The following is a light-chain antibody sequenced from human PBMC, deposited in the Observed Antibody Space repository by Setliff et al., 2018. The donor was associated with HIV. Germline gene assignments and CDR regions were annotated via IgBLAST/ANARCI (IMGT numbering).Light chain of an antibody. CDR2: SNN. V-gene: IGLV1-44*01. J-gene: IGLJ1*01. CDR3: AAWDDSLNAYV. Sequence: QSVLTQPPSASGTPGQRVTISCSGSSSNVGSNTVNWYQQFPGTAPKLPIYSNNQRPSGVPDRFSGSKSGTSASLAISGLQSEDEADYNCAAWDDSLNAYVFGSGTKVTVL. CDR1: SSNVGSNT.